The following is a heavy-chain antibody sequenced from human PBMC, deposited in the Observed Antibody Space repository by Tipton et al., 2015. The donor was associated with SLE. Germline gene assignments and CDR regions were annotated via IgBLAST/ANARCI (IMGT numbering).Heavy chain of an antibody. Sequence: TLSLTCTVSGNSISHIYWSWIRQPPGKGLEWIGYMYTSATTKYQYNPSLKSRVTLSVDTSKNQLSLRPNSVTAADTAVYYCARGFSYDTSGNYGAFDIWGQGIMVPISS. CDR2: MYTSATT. CDR1: GNSISHIY. D-gene: IGHD3-3*01. V-gene: IGHV4-59*01. J-gene: IGHJ3*02. CDR3: ARGFSYDTSGNYGAFDI.